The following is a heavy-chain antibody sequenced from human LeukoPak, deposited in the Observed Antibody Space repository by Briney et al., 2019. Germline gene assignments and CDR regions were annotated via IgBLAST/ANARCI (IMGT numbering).Heavy chain of an antibody. J-gene: IGHJ4*02. D-gene: IGHD4-23*01. CDR3: ARQAGRWVPFDC. CDR2: FYYSGST. CDR1: GGSISSSSYY. Sequence: SETLSLTCTVSGGSISSSSYYWGWIRQPPGKGLEWIGTFYYSGSTYYSPSLNSRVTISVDTSKNQFSLKLSSVTAADTAVYYCARQAGRWVPFDCWGQGTLVTVSS. V-gene: IGHV4-39*01.